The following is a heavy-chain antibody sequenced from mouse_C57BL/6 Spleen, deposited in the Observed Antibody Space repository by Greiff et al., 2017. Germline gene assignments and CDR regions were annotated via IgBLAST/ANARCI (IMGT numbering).Heavy chain of an antibody. V-gene: IGHV1-54*01. CDR1: GYAFTNYL. Sequence: ESGAELVRPGTSVKVSCKASGYAFTNYLIEWVKQRPGQGLEWIGVINPGSGGTNYNEKFKGKATLTADKSSSTAYMQLSSLTSEDSAVYFCARHYGSSHYFDYWGQGTTLTVSS. J-gene: IGHJ2*01. CDR3: ARHYGSSHYFDY. CDR2: INPGSGGT. D-gene: IGHD1-1*01.